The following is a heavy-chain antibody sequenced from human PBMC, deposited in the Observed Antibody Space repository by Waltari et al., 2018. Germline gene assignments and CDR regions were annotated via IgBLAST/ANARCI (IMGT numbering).Heavy chain of an antibody. CDR1: GCFIRSYH. D-gene: IGHD5-12*01. CDR2: ISDTGDT. V-gene: IGHV4-59*01. CDR3: TRGGGYSGFPL. Sequence: QVLLHEPGPGLVTPSETLSLTCSGSGCFIRSYHWSWIRQPPGKGLEWIGSISDTGDTNFNPSLHSRVTMSVDTSKNQFSLKLSSLAPADTAVYYCTRGGGYSGFPLWGQGALVTVPS. J-gene: IGHJ4*02.